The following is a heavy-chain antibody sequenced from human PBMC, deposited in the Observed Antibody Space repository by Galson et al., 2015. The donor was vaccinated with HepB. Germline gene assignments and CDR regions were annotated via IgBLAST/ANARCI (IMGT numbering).Heavy chain of an antibody. Sequence: SLRLSCAASGFTFFTSAMSWVRQAPGKGLEWVSTISGFGENTYYADSVKGRFTVSRDNSRYMVYLQMNSLRAEDTAIFYCAKGGHYSPFDPWGQGTLVTVSS. CDR1: GFTFFTSA. CDR3: AKGGHYSPFDP. CDR2: ISGFGENT. J-gene: IGHJ5*02. V-gene: IGHV3-23*01. D-gene: IGHD5-18*01.